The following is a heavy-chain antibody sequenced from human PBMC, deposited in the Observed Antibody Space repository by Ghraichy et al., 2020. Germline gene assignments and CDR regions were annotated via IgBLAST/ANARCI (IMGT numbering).Heavy chain of an antibody. CDR1: GFTFSDYY. CDR2: ISSSSSYT. J-gene: IGHJ5*02. D-gene: IGHD6-19*01. CDR3: ARDRRIAVAGEPSGGYL. V-gene: IGHV3-11*06. Sequence: GGSLRLSCAASGFTFSDYYMSWIRQAPGKGLEWVSYISSSSSYTNYADSVKGRFTISRDNAKNSLYLQMNSLRAEDTAVYYCARDRRIAVAGEPSGGYLWGQGTLVTVSS.